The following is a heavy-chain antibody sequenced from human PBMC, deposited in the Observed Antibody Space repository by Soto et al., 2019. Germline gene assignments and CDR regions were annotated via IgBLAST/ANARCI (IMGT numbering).Heavy chain of an antibody. CDR1: GGTFSSYA. D-gene: IGHD2-2*02. CDR3: ARVRSKIVVVPAAIPNYGMDV. J-gene: IGHJ6*02. Sequence: VKVSCKASGGTFSSYAISWVRQAPGQGLEWMGGIIPIFGTANYAQKFQGRVTITADESTSTAYMELSSLRSEDTAVYYCARVRSKIVVVPAAIPNYGMDVWGQGTTVTVSS. V-gene: IGHV1-69*01. CDR2: IIPIFGTA.